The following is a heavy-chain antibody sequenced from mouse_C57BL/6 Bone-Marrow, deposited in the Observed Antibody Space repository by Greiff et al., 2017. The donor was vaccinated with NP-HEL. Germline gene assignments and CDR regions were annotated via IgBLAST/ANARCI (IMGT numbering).Heavy chain of an antibody. Sequence: VQLQQPGAKLVMPGASVKLSCKASDYTFTSYWMHWVKQRPGQGLEWIGEIDPSDSYTNYNQKFKGKSTLTVDKSSSTAYMQLSSLTSEDSAVYYCARDYYDYDPWFAYWGQGTLVTVSA. D-gene: IGHD2-4*01. J-gene: IGHJ3*01. CDR2: IDPSDSYT. CDR3: ARDYYDYDPWFAY. V-gene: IGHV1-69*01. CDR1: DYTFTSYW.